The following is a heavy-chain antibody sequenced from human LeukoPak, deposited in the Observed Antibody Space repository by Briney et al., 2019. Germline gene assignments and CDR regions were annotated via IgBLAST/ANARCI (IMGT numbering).Heavy chain of an antibody. CDR1: GFTFSRYS. D-gene: IGHD6-19*01. Sequence: GGSLRLSCAASGFTFSRYSMNWVRQAPGKGLEWVSCISSSSSYMYYANSVKGRFTISRDNAKNSLYLQMNSLRAEDTAVYYCARGGSGNYWGQGTLVTVSS. J-gene: IGHJ4*02. CDR3: ARGGSGNY. V-gene: IGHV3-21*01. CDR2: ISSSSSYM.